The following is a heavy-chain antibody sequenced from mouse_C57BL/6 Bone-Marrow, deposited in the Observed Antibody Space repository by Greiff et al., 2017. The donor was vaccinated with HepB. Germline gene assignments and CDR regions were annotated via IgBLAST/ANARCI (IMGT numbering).Heavy chain of an antibody. J-gene: IGHJ4*01. V-gene: IGHV2-5*01. Sequence: VQLVESGPGLVQPSQSLSITCTVSGFSLTSYGVHWVRQSPGKGLEWLGVVWRGGSTDYNAAFMSRLSITKDNSKSPVFFKMNSLQADDTAIYYCASYSNYGLYYAMDYWGQGTSVTVSS. CDR2: VWRGGST. CDR1: GFSLTSYG. CDR3: ASYSNYGLYYAMDY. D-gene: IGHD2-5*01.